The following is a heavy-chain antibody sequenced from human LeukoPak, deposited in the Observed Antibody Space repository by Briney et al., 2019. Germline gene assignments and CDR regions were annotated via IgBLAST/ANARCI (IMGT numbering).Heavy chain of an antibody. CDR2: RKQDGSAK. V-gene: IGHV3-7*01. CDR3: AGDNVGALDY. D-gene: IGHD1-26*01. J-gene: IGHJ4*01. CDR1: GFTFSSYW. Sequence: GGALRLSCVASGFTFSSYWMAWVRQAPGKGLEWVANRKQDGSAKHYADSVKGRFSTSRDNSKNSVYLQMDSLRAEDTALYYCAGDNVGALDYWGHGTLVTVSS.